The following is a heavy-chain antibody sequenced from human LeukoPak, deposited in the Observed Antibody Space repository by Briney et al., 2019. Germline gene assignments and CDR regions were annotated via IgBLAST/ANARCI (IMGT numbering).Heavy chain of an antibody. CDR2: ISWNSGSI. Sequence: GGSLRLSCAASGFTFDDYAMHWVRQAPGKGLEWVSGISWNSGSIGYADSVKGRFTISRDNSNNTFYLQMNSLRPEDTAVYYCARGGAPAVYFDYWGQGALVIVSS. CDR1: GFTFDDYA. CDR3: ARGGAPAVYFDY. J-gene: IGHJ4*02. D-gene: IGHD3-10*01. V-gene: IGHV3-9*01.